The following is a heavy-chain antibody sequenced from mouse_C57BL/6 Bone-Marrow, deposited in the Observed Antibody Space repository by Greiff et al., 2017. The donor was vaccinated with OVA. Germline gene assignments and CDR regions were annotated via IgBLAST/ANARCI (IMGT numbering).Heavy chain of an antibody. Sequence: QVQLKQSGPELVKPGASVKISCKASGYAFSSSWMNWVKQRPGKGLEWIGRIYPGDGDTNYNGKFKGKATLTADQSSSTAYMQLRSLTSEDSAVYFWARPGTDYWGQGTTLTVSS. CDR3: ARPGTDY. V-gene: IGHV1-82*01. CDR2: IYPGDGDT. D-gene: IGHD4-1*01. J-gene: IGHJ2*01. CDR1: GYAFSSSW.